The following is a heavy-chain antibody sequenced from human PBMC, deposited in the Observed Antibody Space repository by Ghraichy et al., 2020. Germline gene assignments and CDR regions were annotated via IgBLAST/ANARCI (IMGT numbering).Heavy chain of an antibody. D-gene: IGHD6-19*01. Sequence: LSLTCAASGFTFSSYDMHWVRQPTGKVLEWVSAIGTGGDTYYPGSVKGRFTISRENAKNSLYLQMNSLRAGDTAVYYCAREARDSSGWDDWYFDLWGRGTLVTVSS. CDR2: IGTGGDT. CDR3: AREARDSSGWDDWYFDL. J-gene: IGHJ2*01. CDR1: GFTFSSYD. V-gene: IGHV3-13*01.